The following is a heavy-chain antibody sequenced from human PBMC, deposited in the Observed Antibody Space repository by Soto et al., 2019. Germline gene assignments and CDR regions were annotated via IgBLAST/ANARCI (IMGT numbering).Heavy chain of an antibody. CDR1: GGSISSYY. J-gene: IGHJ5*02. CDR3: ARVTPGGWYANWFDP. Sequence: SETLSLTCTVSGGSISSYYWSWIRQPPGKGLEWIGYIYYSGSTNYNPSLKSRVTISVDTSKNQFSLKLSSVTAADTAVYYCARVTPGGWYANWFDPWGQGTLVTVSS. D-gene: IGHD6-19*01. V-gene: IGHV4-59*01. CDR2: IYYSGST.